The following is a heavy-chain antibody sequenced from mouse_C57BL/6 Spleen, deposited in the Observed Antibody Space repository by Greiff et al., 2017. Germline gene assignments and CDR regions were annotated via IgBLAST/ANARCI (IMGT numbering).Heavy chain of an antibody. D-gene: IGHD1-1*01. Sequence: VQLQQPGAELVKPGASVKMSCKASGYTFTSYWITWVKQRPGQGLEWIGDIYPGSGSTNTNEKFKSKATLTVDTSSSTAYMQLSSLTSEDSAVYYCARGRSYKGDYFDYWGQGTTLTVSS. CDR1: GYTFTSYW. V-gene: IGHV1-55*01. CDR2: IYPGSGST. J-gene: IGHJ2*01. CDR3: ARGRSYKGDYFDY.